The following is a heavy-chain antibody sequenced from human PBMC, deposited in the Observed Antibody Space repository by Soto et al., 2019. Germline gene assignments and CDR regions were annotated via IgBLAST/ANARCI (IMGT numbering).Heavy chain of an antibody. CDR3: AFPGINVPIAY. CDR1: GLTFSNYA. D-gene: IGHD1-20*01. V-gene: IGHV3-23*01. J-gene: IGHJ4*02. CDR2: ISVGGDST. Sequence: EVQLLESGGDLLQPGGSLRLSCAASGLTFSNYAMSWVRQSPGKGLEWVSSISVGGDSTFYAASVRGRFTISRDNSKNTLYLQMNSLRAEDTAIYYCAFPGINVPIAYWGQGTLLTVSS.